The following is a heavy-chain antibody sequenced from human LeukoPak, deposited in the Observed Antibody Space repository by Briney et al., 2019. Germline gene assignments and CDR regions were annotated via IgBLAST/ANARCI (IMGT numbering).Heavy chain of an antibody. CDR1: GGSFSGYY. V-gene: IGHV4-34*01. D-gene: IGHD3-10*01. CDR2: INHSGST. J-gene: IGHJ6*02. CDR3: ASFPGFDYYGMDV. Sequence: SETLSLTCAVYGGSFSGYYWSWIRQPPGKGLEWIGEINHSGSTNYNPSLKSRVTKSVDTSKNQFSLKLSSVTAADTAVYYCASFPGFDYYGMDVWGQGTTVTVSS.